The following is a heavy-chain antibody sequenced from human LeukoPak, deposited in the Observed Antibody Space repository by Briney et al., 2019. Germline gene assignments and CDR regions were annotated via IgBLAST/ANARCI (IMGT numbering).Heavy chain of an antibody. Sequence: SETLSLTCAASGYSISNGYYWVWIRQPPGRGLEWIGSLYHSDSAYYNTSLRSRVSMSVDTSKNQFSLTLSFVTAADTAVYYCARQHDSYYYYYIDVRGSGTTVTVSS. V-gene: IGHV4-38-2*01. CDR1: GYSISNGYY. CDR3: ARQHDSYYYYYIDV. CDR2: LYHSDSA. J-gene: IGHJ6*03.